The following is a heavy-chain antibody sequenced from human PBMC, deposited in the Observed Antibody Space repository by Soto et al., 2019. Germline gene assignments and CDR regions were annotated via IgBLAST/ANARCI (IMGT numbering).Heavy chain of an antibody. D-gene: IGHD2-15*01. CDR3: ARQVVAATQNWFDP. CDR2: IYYSGST. J-gene: IGHJ5*02. Sequence: SETLSLTCTVSGGSISSYYWSWIRQPPGKGLEWIGYIYYSGSTNYNPSLKSRVTISVDTSKNQFSLKLSSVTAADTAVYYCARQVVAATQNWFDPWGQGTLVTVS. V-gene: IGHV4-59*08. CDR1: GGSISSYY.